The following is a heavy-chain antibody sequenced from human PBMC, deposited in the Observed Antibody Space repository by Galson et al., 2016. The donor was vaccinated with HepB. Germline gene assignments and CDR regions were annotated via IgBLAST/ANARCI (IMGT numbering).Heavy chain of an antibody. Sequence: SLRLSCATSGFTFSNYWMSWVRQAPGKGLEWVADIKPDGSEKYYEDSLKGRFTISRDNAKNSLYLQMNSLRAEDTAVYYCALYYYDSSGFLEYFQHWGQGTRVTVSS. V-gene: IGHV3-7*03. J-gene: IGHJ1*01. D-gene: IGHD3-22*01. CDR2: IKPDGSEK. CDR1: GFTFSNYW. CDR3: ALYYYDSSGFLEYFQH.